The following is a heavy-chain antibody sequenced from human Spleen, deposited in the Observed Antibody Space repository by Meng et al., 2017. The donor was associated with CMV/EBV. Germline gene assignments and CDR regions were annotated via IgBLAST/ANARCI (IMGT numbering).Heavy chain of an antibody. Sequence: GGSLRLSCAATGFTVSSNYMNWVRQAPGKGLEWVSVIYSGGNTYYADSVKGRFTISRDDSKNTLYLEMNSLIAEDTAMYYCARVPPYHSSGYSYYNYYGMDVWGQGTTVTVSS. V-gene: IGHV3-53*01. D-gene: IGHD3-22*01. CDR1: GFTVSSNY. CDR2: IYSGGNT. J-gene: IGHJ6*02. CDR3: ARVPPYHSSGYSYYNYYGMDV.